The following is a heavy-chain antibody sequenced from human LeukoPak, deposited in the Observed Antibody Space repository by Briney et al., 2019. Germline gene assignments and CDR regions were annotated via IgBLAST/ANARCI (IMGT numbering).Heavy chain of an antibody. J-gene: IGHJ4*02. Sequence: QPGGSLRLSCAASGFTFSTYAMSWVRQAPGKGLEWVSAISSSGGSTYYADSVKGRFTISRDNSKSTLYLQMNSLRAEDTAVYYCAKDPRRNYYDSSGYLVYWGQGTLVTVSS. V-gene: IGHV3-23*01. CDR1: GFTFSTYA. D-gene: IGHD3-22*01. CDR2: ISSSGGST. CDR3: AKDPRRNYYDSSGYLVY.